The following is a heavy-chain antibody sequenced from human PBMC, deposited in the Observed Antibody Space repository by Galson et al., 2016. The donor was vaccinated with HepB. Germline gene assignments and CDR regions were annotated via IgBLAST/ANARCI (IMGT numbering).Heavy chain of an antibody. CDR1: GYTFSNYG. Sequence: SVKVSCKASGYTFSNYGISWVRQAPGQGLEWMGWTSGDNAQTYYTQSLQGRVTVTTETSTNTAYLELKSLRFDDSAVYYCARDLGHGAHCGGDCYYPGHGYFDSWGQGTLVTVSS. J-gene: IGHJ4*02. CDR2: TSGDNAQT. V-gene: IGHV1-18*01. CDR3: ARDLGHGAHCGGDCYYPGHGYFDS. D-gene: IGHD2-21*02.